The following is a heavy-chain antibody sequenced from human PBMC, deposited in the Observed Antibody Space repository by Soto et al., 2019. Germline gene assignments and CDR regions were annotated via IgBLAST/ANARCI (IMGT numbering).Heavy chain of an antibody. CDR2: INAGNGNT. D-gene: IGHD1-26*01. CDR1: GYTFTSYA. J-gene: IGHJ4*02. Sequence: GASVKVSCKASGYTFTSYAMHWVRQAPGQRLEWMGWINAGNGNTKYSQKFQGRVTITRDTSASTAYMELSSLRSEDTAVYYCAGYRVRPYYDANFDYWGQGTLVTVSS. V-gene: IGHV1-3*01. CDR3: AGYRVRPYYDANFDY.